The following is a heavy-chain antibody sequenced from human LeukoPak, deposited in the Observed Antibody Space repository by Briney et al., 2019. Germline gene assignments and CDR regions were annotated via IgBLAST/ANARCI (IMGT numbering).Heavy chain of an antibody. CDR2: IYPGDSDT. J-gene: IGHJ4*02. CDR1: GYSFTSYW. Sequence: GESLKISCKGSGYSFTSYWIGWVRQMPGKGLEWTGIIYPGDSDTKYSPSFQGQVTISADKSISTAYLQWSSLKASDTAMYYCAKGGDYYGSGSYDGFDYWGQGTLVTVSS. D-gene: IGHD3-10*01. CDR3: AKGGDYYGSGSYDGFDY. V-gene: IGHV5-51*01.